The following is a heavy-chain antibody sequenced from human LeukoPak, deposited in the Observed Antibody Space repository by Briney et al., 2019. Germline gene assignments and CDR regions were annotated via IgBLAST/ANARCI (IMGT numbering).Heavy chain of an antibody. CDR3: ARAGGVTIFAVVTAPYYQYYGLDV. Sequence: ASVKVSCKASGYTFTNYYIHWVRQAPGQGLEWMGIINPSGGSTSYAQTFQGRVTMARDTSTNTVYMELSSLRSEDTAVYYCARAGGVTIFAVVTAPYYQYYGLDVWGQGTTVTVSS. CDR2: INPSGGST. J-gene: IGHJ6*02. D-gene: IGHD3-3*01. CDR1: GYTFTNYY. V-gene: IGHV1-46*01.